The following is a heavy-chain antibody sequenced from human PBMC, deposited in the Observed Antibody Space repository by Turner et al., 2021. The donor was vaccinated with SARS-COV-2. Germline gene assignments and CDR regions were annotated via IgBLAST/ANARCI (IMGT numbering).Heavy chain of an antibody. CDR1: GVTVSGNY. J-gene: IGHJ6*02. Sequence: EVKRVESGGGWIKPGGSRKLSGAASGVTVSGNYMSWVRQAPGKGVEWVSVIYSGGSTFYSDSVKGRFTISRDNSKNTLYLQMNSLRAEDTAVYYCARGGHYYYGLDVWGQGTTVTVSS. CDR3: ARGGHYYYGLDV. D-gene: IGHD3-10*01. CDR2: IYSGGST. V-gene: IGHV3-53*01.